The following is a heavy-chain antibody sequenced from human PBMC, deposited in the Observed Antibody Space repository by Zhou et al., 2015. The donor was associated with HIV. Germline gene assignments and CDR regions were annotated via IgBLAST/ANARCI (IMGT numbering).Heavy chain of an antibody. CDR3: ARGLRWFADHYFDY. J-gene: IGHJ4*02. D-gene: IGHD4-23*01. Sequence: QVQLVQSGAEVKKPGASVRVSCKASGYTFTNYGINWVRLAPGQGLEWMGWISGYNGNTNYAQNLQGRVTMTTDTSTNTAYLEVRSLRSDDTAVYYCARGLRWFADHYFDYWGQGTLVTVSS. CDR1: GYTFTNYG. CDR2: ISGYNGNT. V-gene: IGHV1-18*01.